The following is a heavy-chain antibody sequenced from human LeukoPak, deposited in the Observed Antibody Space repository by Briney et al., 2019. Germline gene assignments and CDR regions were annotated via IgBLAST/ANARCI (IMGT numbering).Heavy chain of an antibody. CDR3: AKGETSSTYYYDSSGPTPFDY. Sequence: PGGSLRLSCAASGFTFSSYAMSWVRQAPGKGLEWVSAISGSGGSTYYADSVKGRFTISRDNSKNTLYPQMNSLRAEDTAVYYCAKGETSSTYYYDSSGPTPFDYWGQGTLVTVSS. J-gene: IGHJ4*02. D-gene: IGHD3-22*01. CDR2: ISGSGGST. CDR1: GFTFSSYA. V-gene: IGHV3-23*01.